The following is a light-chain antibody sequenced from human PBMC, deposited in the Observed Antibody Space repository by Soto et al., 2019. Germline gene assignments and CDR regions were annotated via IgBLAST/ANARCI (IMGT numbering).Light chain of an antibody. Sequence: QSVLTQPPSASGSPGQSVTISCTGTSSDVGGYDFVSWYQQHPGKAPKLMIHEVSKRPSGVPDRFSGSKSGNTASLTVSGLQAEDEADYYCSSYAGSNNYVLGTG. V-gene: IGLV2-8*01. CDR2: EVS. CDR1: SSDVGGYDF. CDR3: SSYAGSNNYV. J-gene: IGLJ1*01.